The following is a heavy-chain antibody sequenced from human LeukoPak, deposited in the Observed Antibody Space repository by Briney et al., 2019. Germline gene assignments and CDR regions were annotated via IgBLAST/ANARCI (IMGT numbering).Heavy chain of an antibody. D-gene: IGHD4-11*01. CDR3: ARHHRHRDRGSNYYYYMDV. CDR2: IYHSGST. J-gene: IGHJ6*03. CDR1: GYSISSGYY. Sequence: SETLSLTCTVSGYSISSGYYWGWIRQPPGKGLEWIGSIYHSGSTYYNPSLKSRVTISVDTSKNQFSLKLSSVTAADTAVYYCARHHRHRDRGSNYYYYMDVWGKGTTVTISS. V-gene: IGHV4-38-2*02.